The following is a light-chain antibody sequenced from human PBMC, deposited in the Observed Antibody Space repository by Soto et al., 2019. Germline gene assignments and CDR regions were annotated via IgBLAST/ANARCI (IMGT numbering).Light chain of an antibody. J-gene: IGKJ3*01. CDR1: QNISRF. CDR3: QQSYSTPPVT. Sequence: DIQMTQSPSSLSASVGDRVTITCRSSQNISRFLNWYQQKPGKAPKLLIYAASSLQSGVPSRFSGSGSGTDFTLTISSLQPEDFATYYCQQSYSTPPVTFGPGTKVDIK. V-gene: IGKV1-39*01. CDR2: AAS.